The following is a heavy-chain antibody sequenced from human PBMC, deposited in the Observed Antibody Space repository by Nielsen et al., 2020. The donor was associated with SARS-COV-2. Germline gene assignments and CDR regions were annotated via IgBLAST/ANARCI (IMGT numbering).Heavy chain of an antibody. CDR2: IYHSGST. Sequence: SETLSLTCAVSGGSISSSNWWSWVRQPPGTGLEWIGEIYHSGSTNYNPSLKSRVTISVDKSKNQFSLKLSSVTAADTAVYYCARDQTNVLLWFGELLDHAFDIWGQGTMVTVSS. CDR3: ARDQTNVLLWFGELLDHAFDI. CDR1: GGSISSSNW. J-gene: IGHJ3*02. D-gene: IGHD3-10*01. V-gene: IGHV4-4*02.